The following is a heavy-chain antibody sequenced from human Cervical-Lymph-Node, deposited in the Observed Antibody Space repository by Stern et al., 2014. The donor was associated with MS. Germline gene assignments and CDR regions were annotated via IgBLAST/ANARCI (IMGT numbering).Heavy chain of an antibody. Sequence: QLQLQESGPGLVRPSETLSLTCTASGDSVSSEDYYWSWIRQSPGKDLEWIGVIYYRGRPNYNPSLKSRLTISIDTSKNQFSLKLISVTAADTAVYYCARSGYYGIDVWGQGTTVIVSS. CDR3: ARSGYYGIDV. V-gene: IGHV4-61*08. J-gene: IGHJ6*02. D-gene: IGHD1-26*01. CDR1: GDSVSSEDYY. CDR2: IYYRGRP.